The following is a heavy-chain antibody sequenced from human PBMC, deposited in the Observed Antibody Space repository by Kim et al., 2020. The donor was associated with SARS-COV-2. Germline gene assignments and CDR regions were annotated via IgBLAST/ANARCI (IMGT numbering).Heavy chain of an antibody. CDR3: ARHTPQYQLRYFDYGFQRVGYYFDY. V-gene: IGHV4-39*01. D-gene: IGHD3-9*01. CDR1: GGSISSSSYY. J-gene: IGHJ4*02. CDR2: IYYSGST. Sequence: SETLSLTCTVSGGSISSSSYYWGWIRQPPGKGLEWIGSIYYSGSTYYNPSLKSRVTISVDTSKNQFSPKLSSVTAADTAVYYCARHTPQYQLRYFDYGFQRVGYYFDYWGQGTLVTVSS.